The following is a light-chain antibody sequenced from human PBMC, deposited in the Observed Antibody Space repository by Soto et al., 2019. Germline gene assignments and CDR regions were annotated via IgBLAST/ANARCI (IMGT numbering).Light chain of an antibody. CDR2: DNN. CDR3: GTWDSSLSAVV. Sequence: QSVLTQPPSASGTPGQRVTISCSGSSSNIGSNTVNWYQQLPGTAPKLLIYDNNKQPSGIPDRFSGSKSGTSATLGITGLQTGDEADYYCGTWDSSLSAVVFGGGTKVTVL. V-gene: IGLV1-51*01. J-gene: IGLJ2*01. CDR1: SSNIGSNT.